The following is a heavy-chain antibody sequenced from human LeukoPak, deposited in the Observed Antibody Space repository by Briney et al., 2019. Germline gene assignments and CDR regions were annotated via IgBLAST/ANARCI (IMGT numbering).Heavy chain of an antibody. Sequence: NPSGTLSLTCGVSGYSISSGYWWSWVRQPPGKGLEWIGEISHAGSTNYNPSLKSRVTISLDKSKNQFSLELTSVTAADTAVYYCARHAYYSADYWGQGTLVTVSS. CDR2: ISHAGST. V-gene: IGHV4-4*02. CDR1: GYSISSGYW. D-gene: IGHD2/OR15-2a*01. J-gene: IGHJ4*02. CDR3: ARHAYYSADY.